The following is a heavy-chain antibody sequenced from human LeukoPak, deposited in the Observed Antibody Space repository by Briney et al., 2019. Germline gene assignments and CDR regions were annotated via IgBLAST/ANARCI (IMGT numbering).Heavy chain of an antibody. Sequence: GGSLRLSCAASGFTVSSNYMSWVRQAPGKGLEWVSVIYSGGSTYYADSVKGRFTISRDNSKNTLYLQMNSLRAEDTAVYYCAKNIPKYCTNGVCYIYYGMDVWGQGTTVTVSS. CDR3: AKNIPKYCTNGVCYIYYGMDV. V-gene: IGHV3-53*01. CDR2: IYSGGST. D-gene: IGHD2-8*01. J-gene: IGHJ6*02. CDR1: GFTVSSNY.